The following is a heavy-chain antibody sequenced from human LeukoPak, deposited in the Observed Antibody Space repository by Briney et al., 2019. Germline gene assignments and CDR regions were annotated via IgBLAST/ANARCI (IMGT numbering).Heavy chain of an antibody. CDR1: GNYW. CDR2: INSDGSWT. J-gene: IGHJ4*02. V-gene: IGHV3-74*01. CDR3: VSFYETY. Sequence: GGSLRLSCAASGNYWMHWVRQVPGKGLVWVSHINSDGSWTSYADSVKGRFTISKDNAKNAVYLQMNSLRAEDTAVYYCVSFYETYWGRGTLVTVSS. D-gene: IGHD2/OR15-2a*01.